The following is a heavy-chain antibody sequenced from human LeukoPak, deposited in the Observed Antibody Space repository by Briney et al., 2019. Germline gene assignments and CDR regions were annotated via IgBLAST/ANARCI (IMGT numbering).Heavy chain of an antibody. CDR1: GGSISSYY. J-gene: IGHJ2*01. CDR3: ARLGITMVRGSTQWYFDL. D-gene: IGHD3-10*01. CDR2: IYYSGST. Sequence: SETLSLTCTVSGGSISSYYWSWIRQPPGKGLEWIGYIYYSGSTNYNPPLKSRVTISVDASKNQFSLKLSSVTAADTAVYYCARLGITMVRGSTQWYFDLWGRGTLVTVSS. V-gene: IGHV4-59*08.